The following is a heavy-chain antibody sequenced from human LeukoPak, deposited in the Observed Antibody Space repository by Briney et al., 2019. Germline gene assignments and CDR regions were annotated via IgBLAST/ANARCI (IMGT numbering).Heavy chain of an antibody. CDR1: GGSFSGYY. Sequence: PSETLSLTCAVYGGSFSGYYWSWIRQPPGKGLEWIGEINHSGSTNYNPSLKSRVTISVDTSKNQFSLKLSSVTAADTAVYYCASPVSGSYSAATTRTALDVWGQGTTVTVSS. D-gene: IGHD1-26*01. CDR3: ASPVSGSYSAATTRTALDV. V-gene: IGHV4-34*01. CDR2: INHSGST. J-gene: IGHJ6*02.